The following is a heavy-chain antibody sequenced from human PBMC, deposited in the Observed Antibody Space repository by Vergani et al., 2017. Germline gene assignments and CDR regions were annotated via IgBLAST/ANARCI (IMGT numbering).Heavy chain of an antibody. D-gene: IGHD2-8*01. J-gene: IGHJ3*02. CDR3: AKEGLNGLMVYAGGVGDAFDI. V-gene: IGHV3-23*01. CDR1: GFTFSSYA. Sequence: EVQLLESGGGLVQPGGSLRLSCAASGFTFSSYAMSWVRQAPGKGLEWVSAISGSGGSTYYAYSVKGRFTISRDNSKNTLYLQMNSLRAEDTAGYYCAKEGLNGLMVYAGGVGDAFDIWGQGTMVTVSS. CDR2: ISGSGGST.